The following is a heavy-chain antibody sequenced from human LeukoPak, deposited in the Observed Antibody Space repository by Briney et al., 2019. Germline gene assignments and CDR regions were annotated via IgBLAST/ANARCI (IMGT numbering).Heavy chain of an antibody. CDR1: GGSISSSYYY. J-gene: IGHJ4*02. Sequence: SETLSLTCTVSGGSISSSYYYWSWIRQPPGKGLEWIGYIYYSGSTNYNPSLKSRVTISVDTSKNQFSLKLSSVTAADTAVYYCARGGGSPFDYWGQGTLVTVSS. CDR2: IYYSGST. CDR3: ARGGGSPFDY. V-gene: IGHV4-61*01. D-gene: IGHD1-26*01.